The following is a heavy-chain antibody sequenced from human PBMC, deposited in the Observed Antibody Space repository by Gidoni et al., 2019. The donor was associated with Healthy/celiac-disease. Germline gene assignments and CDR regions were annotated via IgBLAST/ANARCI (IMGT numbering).Heavy chain of an antibody. D-gene: IGHD4-17*01. CDR3: ARLAARGDYVVGYFDY. CDR1: GYSFTSSW. Sequence: EVQLVQSGAEVKKPGESLKISCKGSGYSFTSSWIGWVRQMPGKGLEWMGIIYPGDSDTRYSPSFQGQVTISADRSISTAYLQWSSLKASDTAMYYCARLAARGDYVVGYFDYWGQGTLVTVSS. CDR2: IYPGDSDT. V-gene: IGHV5-51*01. J-gene: IGHJ4*02.